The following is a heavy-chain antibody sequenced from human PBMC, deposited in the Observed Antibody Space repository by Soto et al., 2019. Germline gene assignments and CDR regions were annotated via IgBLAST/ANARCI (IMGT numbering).Heavy chain of an antibody. CDR3: ANGPYCSGGSCYYYYGMDV. Sequence: QVQLVESGGGVVQPGRSLRLSCAASGFTFSSHGMHWVRQAPGKGLEWVAVISYDGSNKYYADSVKGRFTISRDNSKNTLYLQMNSLRAEDTAVYYCANGPYCSGGSCYYYYGMDVWGQGTTVTVSS. V-gene: IGHV3-30*18. J-gene: IGHJ6*02. CDR2: ISYDGSNK. CDR1: GFTFSSHG. D-gene: IGHD2-15*01.